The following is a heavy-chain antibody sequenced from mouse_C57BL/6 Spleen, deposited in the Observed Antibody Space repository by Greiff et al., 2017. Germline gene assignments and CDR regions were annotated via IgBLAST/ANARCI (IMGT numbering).Heavy chain of an antibody. V-gene: IGHV1-53*01. CDR3: AREGEPLAMDY. CDR1: GYTFTSYW. CDR2: INPSNGGT. Sequence: QVQLQQPGTELVKPGASVKLSCKASGYTFTSYWMHWVKQRPGQGLEWIGNINPSNGGTNYNEKFKSKATLTVDKSSSTAYMQLSSLTSEDSAVXYFAREGEPLAMDYWGQGTSVTVSS. J-gene: IGHJ4*01.